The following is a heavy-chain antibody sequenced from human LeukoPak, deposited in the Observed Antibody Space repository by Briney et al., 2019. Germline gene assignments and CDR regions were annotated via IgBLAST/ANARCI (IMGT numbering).Heavy chain of an antibody. D-gene: IGHD3-10*01. J-gene: IGHJ5*02. CDR3: ARDSSREWFGDRYFDP. Sequence: PSETLSLTCTVSGYSISSGYYWGWIRQPPGKGLEWIGSIFHSGSTYYNPSLKSRITISVDTSKNQFSLRLSSVTAADTAVYYCARDSSREWFGDRYFDPWGQGTLVTVSS. V-gene: IGHV4-38-2*02. CDR1: GYSISSGYY. CDR2: IFHSGST.